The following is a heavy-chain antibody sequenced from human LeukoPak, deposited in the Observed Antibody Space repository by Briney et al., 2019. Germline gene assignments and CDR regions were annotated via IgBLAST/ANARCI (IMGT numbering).Heavy chain of an antibody. D-gene: IGHD4-23*01. CDR2: IYYSGST. Sequence: SETLSLTCTVSGGSISSSSYYWGWIRQPPGKGLEGIGSIYYSGSTYYNPSLKSRVTISVDTSKNQFSLKLSSVTAADTAVYYCAMTTVVTQSSRGAYYYGMDVWGQGTTVTVSS. CDR1: GGSISSSSYY. V-gene: IGHV4-39*01. CDR3: AMTTVVTQSSRGAYYYGMDV. J-gene: IGHJ6*02.